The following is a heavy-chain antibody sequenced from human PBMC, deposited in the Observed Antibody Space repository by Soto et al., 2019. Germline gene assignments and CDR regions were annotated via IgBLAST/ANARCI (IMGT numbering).Heavy chain of an antibody. CDR1: GGTFSNYA. CDR3: ARARRDGGNSGGFFDY. V-gene: IGHV1-69*01. J-gene: IGHJ4*02. D-gene: IGHD2-21*02. Sequence: QVQLVQSGTEVKKPGSSVKVSCKASGGTFSNYAISWVRQAPRQGLEWMGGIIPVFGTANYARKFQGRVTITADVSTNTAYMELRSLRSDDTAVYYCARARRDGGNSGGFFDYWGQGTLVTVSS. CDR2: IIPVFGTA.